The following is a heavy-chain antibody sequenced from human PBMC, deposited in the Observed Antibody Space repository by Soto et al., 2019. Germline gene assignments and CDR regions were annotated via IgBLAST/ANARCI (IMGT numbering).Heavy chain of an antibody. CDR2: INSDGSST. Sequence: GGSLRLSCAASGFTFSSYWTHWVRQAPGKGLVWVSRINSDGSSTSYADSVKGRFTISRDNAKNTLYLQMNSLRAEDTAVYYCARMPSSTSWGDFDYWGQGTLVTVSS. V-gene: IGHV3-74*01. CDR1: GFTFSSYW. CDR3: ARMPSSTSWGDFDY. D-gene: IGHD2-2*01. J-gene: IGHJ4*02.